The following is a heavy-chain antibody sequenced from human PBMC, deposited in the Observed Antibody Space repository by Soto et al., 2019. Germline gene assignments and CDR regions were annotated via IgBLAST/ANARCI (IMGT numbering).Heavy chain of an antibody. CDR2: IYSGGST. J-gene: IGHJ6*02. CDR1: GFTVSSNY. CDR3: ASYNYYDSSGYYYESYYYGMDV. V-gene: IGHV3-53*01. Sequence: GGSLRLSCAASGFTVSSNYMSWVRQAPGKGLEWVSVIYSGGSTYYADSVKGRFTISRDNSKNTLYLQMNSLRAEDTAVYYCASYNYYDSSGYYYESYYYGMDVWGQGTTVTVS. D-gene: IGHD3-22*01.